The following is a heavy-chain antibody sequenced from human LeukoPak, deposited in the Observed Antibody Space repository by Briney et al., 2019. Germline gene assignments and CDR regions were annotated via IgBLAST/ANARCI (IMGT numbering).Heavy chain of an antibody. D-gene: IGHD1-26*01. CDR1: GYTFTYYY. CDR2: INPSGGST. J-gene: IGHJ4*02. CDR3: ARKAGGSYRLDY. V-gene: IGHV1-46*01. Sequence: ASVKVSCKASGYTFTYYYMHWVRQAPGQGLEWMGIINPSGGSTSYAQKFQGRVTMTRDTSTSTVYMEMSSLRSEDTAVYYCARKAGGSYRLDYWGQGTLVTVSS.